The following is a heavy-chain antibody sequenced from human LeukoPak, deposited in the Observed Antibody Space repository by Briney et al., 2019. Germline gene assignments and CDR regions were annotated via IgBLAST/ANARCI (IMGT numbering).Heavy chain of an antibody. CDR2: INPGGTET. D-gene: IGHD6-19*01. J-gene: IGHJ4*02. Sequence: GGSLRLSCAASGFSLSTYWVTWVRQAPGTVLEWVANINPGGTETYYVEPVKGRFTISRDNAKNLVYLQMSSLRAEDSAVYHCGRFGYVAGVDLWGQGTLVTVSS. CDR3: GRFGYVAGVDL. CDR1: GFSLSTYW. V-gene: IGHV3-7*01.